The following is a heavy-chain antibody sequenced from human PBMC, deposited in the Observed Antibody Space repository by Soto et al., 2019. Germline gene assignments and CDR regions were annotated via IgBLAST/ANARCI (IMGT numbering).Heavy chain of an antibody. CDR1: GYSFTDYH. V-gene: IGHV1-2*04. J-gene: IGHJ6*02. CDR2: INPKSGGT. Sequence: ASVKVSCKASGYSFTDYHIHWVRQAPGQGLEWLGRINPKSGGTSTAQKFQGWVTMTTDTSISTASRELTRLTSDDTAIYYCARGDSTDCSKGVCSFFYNHGMDAWGQGTPVTV. CDR3: ARGDSTDCSKGVCSFFYNHGMDA. D-gene: IGHD2-8*01.